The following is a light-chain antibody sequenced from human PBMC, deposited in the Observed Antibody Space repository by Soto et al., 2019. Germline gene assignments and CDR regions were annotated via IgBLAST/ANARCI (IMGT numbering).Light chain of an antibody. CDR2: KAS. J-gene: IGKJ1*01. CDR1: QTIINW. Sequence: DIEMTQSPSTLSASVGDRVTSTCRASQTIINWLAWYQQKPGKAPKLLIYKASTLEGDVPSRFSGSGSETEFALTINSLQPDDSATYYCQQYHTYWWTFGQGTKVDIK. V-gene: IGKV1-5*03. CDR3: QQYHTYWWT.